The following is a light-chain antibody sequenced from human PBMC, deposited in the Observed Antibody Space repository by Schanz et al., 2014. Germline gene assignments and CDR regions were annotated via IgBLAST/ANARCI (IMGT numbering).Light chain of an antibody. CDR2: DDS. CDR1: NIGSKS. CDR3: QVWDSTSDQDV. J-gene: IGLJ1*01. V-gene: IGLV3-21*03. Sequence: SYELTQPPSVSVAPGKTARITCGGNNIGSKSVHWYQQKPGQAPVLVVYDDSGRPSGIPERFSGSNSGNTATLTISRVEAGDEADYYCQVWDSTSDQDVFGTGTKLTVL.